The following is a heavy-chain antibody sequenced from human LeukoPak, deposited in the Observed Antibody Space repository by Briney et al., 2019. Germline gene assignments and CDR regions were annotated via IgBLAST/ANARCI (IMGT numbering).Heavy chain of an antibody. V-gene: IGHV3-74*01. CDR2: INSDGSST. Sequence: GGSLSLSCAVSGFTFSSYWMHWVRQAPGKGLVWVSRINSDGSSTSYADSVKGRFTISRDNAKNTLYLQMNSLRAEDTAVYYCAVEAIIPATGAFQHWGQGTLVTVSS. CDR3: AVEAIIPATGAFQH. D-gene: IGHD3-22*01. CDR1: GFTFSSYW. J-gene: IGHJ1*01.